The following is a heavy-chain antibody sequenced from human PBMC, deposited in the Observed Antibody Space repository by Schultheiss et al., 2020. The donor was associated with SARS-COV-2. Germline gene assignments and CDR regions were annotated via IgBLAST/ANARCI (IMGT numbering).Heavy chain of an antibody. Sequence: GGSLRLSCTASGFTFGDYAMSWFRQAPGKGLEWVGFIRSKAYGGTTEYAASVKGRFTISRDDSKSIAYLQMNSLKTEDTAVYYCARDRVITFGGFPLGSRYYYMDVWGKGTTVTVSS. CDR3: ARDRVITFGGFPLGSRYYYMDV. J-gene: IGHJ6*03. CDR2: IRSKAYGGTT. V-gene: IGHV3-49*03. D-gene: IGHD3-16*01. CDR1: GFTFGDYA.